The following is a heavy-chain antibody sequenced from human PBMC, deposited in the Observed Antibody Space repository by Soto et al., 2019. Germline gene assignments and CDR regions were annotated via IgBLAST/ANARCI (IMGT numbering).Heavy chain of an antibody. D-gene: IGHD3-10*01. J-gene: IGHJ6*02. CDR3: ARHGGSVEYYYYYYGMDV. Sequence: GESLKISCKASGYSFNTYWIGWVRQLPGKGLEWMGIIYPDDSDTRYSPSFQGQVTISADKSISTAYLQWSSLKASDTAMYYCARHGGSVEYYYYYYGMDVWGQGTTVTVSS. CDR1: GYSFNTYW. V-gene: IGHV5-51*01. CDR2: IYPDDSDT.